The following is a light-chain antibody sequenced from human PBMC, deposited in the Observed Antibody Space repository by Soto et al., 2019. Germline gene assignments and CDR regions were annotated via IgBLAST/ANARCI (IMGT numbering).Light chain of an antibody. J-gene: IGKJ1*01. CDR3: QQRLNWPPG. CDR2: DAS. CDR1: QSVSSY. V-gene: IGKV3-11*01. Sequence: TQSPSTLSASVGDRVTITCRASQSVSSYLAWYQQKPGQAPRLFIYDASNRATGVPARFSGSGSGTDFTLTISDLEPADFGLYYCQQRLNWPPGFGQGTKVDIK.